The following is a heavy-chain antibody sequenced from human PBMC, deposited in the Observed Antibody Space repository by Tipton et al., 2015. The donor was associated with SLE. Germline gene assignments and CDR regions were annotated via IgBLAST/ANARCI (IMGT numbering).Heavy chain of an antibody. Sequence: TLSLTCNVSGGSISSNNYYWGWIRQPPGKGLEWVGSFYSSGTRYYNPSLESRVTISVDTSKNQFSLRLSSVTATDTAVYYCARNGAGGILPLDYWGQGTLVTVSS. V-gene: IGHV4-39*07. D-gene: IGHD6-13*01. CDR1: GGSISSNNYY. CDR2: FYSSGTR. CDR3: ARNGAGGILPLDY. J-gene: IGHJ4*02.